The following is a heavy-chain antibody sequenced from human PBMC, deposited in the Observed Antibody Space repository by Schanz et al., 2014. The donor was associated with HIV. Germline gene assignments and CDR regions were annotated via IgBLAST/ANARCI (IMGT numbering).Heavy chain of an antibody. CDR1: GYTFASYG. CDR3: AKGQDWPGPQLDH. Sequence: QVQLVQSGAEVKKPGASVKVSCKTSGYTFASYGITWVRQAPGQGLDWVGWISPYNGDRKYDQKFQGRVTLPTDTSTNTAYMELRSLRSDDTAVYYCAKGQDWPGPQLDHWGHGSLVIVSS. CDR2: ISPYNGDR. V-gene: IGHV1-18*01. J-gene: IGHJ4*03. D-gene: IGHD3-9*01.